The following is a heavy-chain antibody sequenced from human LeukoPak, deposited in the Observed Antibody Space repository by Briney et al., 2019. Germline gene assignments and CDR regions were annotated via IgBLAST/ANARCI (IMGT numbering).Heavy chain of an antibody. Sequence: GRSLRLSCAASGFTFSSYAMHWVRQAPGKGLEWVAVISYDGSNKYYADSVKGRFTISRDNSKNTLYLQMNSLRAEDTAVYYCARGFPRAAAGNDVYMDVWGKGTTVTVSS. V-gene: IGHV3-30-3*01. CDR3: ARGFPRAAAGNDVYMDV. J-gene: IGHJ6*03. CDR1: GFTFSSYA. D-gene: IGHD6-13*01. CDR2: ISYDGSNK.